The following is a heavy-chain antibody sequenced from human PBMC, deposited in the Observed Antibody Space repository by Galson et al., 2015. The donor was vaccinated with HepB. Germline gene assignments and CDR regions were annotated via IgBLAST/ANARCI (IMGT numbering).Heavy chain of an antibody. Sequence: SLRLSCAASGFTFSSYSMNWVRQAPGKGLEWVSSISSSSSYIYYADSVKGRFTISRDNAKNSLYLQMNSLRAEDTAVYYCASCLWGEYIAAANPDAFDIWGQGTMVTVSS. D-gene: IGHD6-13*01. CDR3: ASCLWGEYIAAANPDAFDI. V-gene: IGHV3-21*01. CDR1: GFTFSSYS. CDR2: ISSSSSYI. J-gene: IGHJ3*02.